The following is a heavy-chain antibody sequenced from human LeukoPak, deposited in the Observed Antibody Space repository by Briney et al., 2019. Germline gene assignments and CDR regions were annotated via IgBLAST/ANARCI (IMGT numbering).Heavy chain of an antibody. Sequence: SETLSLTCAVYNGFDSYYMTIVRQPPGKGLGWVGEITYRGSGNYNPSLKGRATISINVSQRQFSLSLRSVTAADTATYYCGVYGGDWRFDFWGQGTPITVSS. CDR3: GVYGGDWRFDF. CDR2: ITYRGSG. D-gene: IGHD2-21*02. J-gene: IGHJ4*02. CDR1: NGFDSYY. V-gene: IGHV4-34*01.